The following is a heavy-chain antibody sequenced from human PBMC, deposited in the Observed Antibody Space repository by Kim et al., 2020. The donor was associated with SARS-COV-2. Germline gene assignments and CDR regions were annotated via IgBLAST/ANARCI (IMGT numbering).Heavy chain of an antibody. CDR2: INHSGST. CDR3: ARGLSRYYYGSGAKNWFDP. Sequence: SETLSLTCAVYGGSFSGYYWSWIRQPPGKGLEWIGEINHSGSTNYNPSLKSRVTISVDTSKNQFSLKLSSVTAADTAVYYCARGLSRYYYGSGAKNWFDPWGQGTLVTVSS. J-gene: IGHJ5*02. CDR1: GGSFSGYY. D-gene: IGHD3-10*01. V-gene: IGHV4-34*01.